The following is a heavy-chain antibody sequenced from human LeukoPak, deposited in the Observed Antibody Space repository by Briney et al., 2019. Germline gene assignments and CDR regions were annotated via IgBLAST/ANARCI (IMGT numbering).Heavy chain of an antibody. Sequence: PSETLSLTCTVSGGSMSSTTYFWGWIRQPPGKGLEWIGSIYYSGSPYYNPSLKSRVTISVDTSKNQLSLRLSSVTAADTAVYYCARHWSWYAVYRGQGTLVTVSP. D-gene: IGHD6-13*01. CDR3: ARHWSWYAVY. J-gene: IGHJ4*02. V-gene: IGHV4-39*01. CDR1: GGSMSSTTYF. CDR2: IYYSGSP.